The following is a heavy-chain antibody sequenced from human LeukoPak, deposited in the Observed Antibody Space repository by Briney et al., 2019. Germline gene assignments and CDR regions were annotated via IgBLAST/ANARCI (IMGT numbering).Heavy chain of an antibody. CDR2: INPNSDDT. V-gene: IGHV1-2*02. CDR1: GYTFTGYY. Sequence: SVKVSCKASGYTFTGYYMQWVRRASGQGLEWMGWINPNSDDTNYAEKFQGRVTMTRDTSISTVYMELTRLRSDDTAMYYCVRIYRGPDYWGQGTLVTVSS. CDR3: VRIYRGPDY. J-gene: IGHJ4*02. D-gene: IGHD3-10*01.